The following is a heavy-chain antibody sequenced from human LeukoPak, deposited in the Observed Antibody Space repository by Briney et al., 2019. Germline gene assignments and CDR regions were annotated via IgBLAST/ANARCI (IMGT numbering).Heavy chain of an antibody. CDR1: GYSFTDYY. J-gene: IGHJ5*02. CDR2: INPSSGGT. CDR3: ARADRLHGGPYLIGP. Sequence: ASVKVSCKTSGYSFTDYYMHWVRQAPGQGLEWMGCINPSSGGTSSAQKFQGRVTMTRDTSITTVYMEVRWLTSDDTAVYYCARADRLHGGPYLIGPWGQGTLVTVSS. D-gene: IGHD2-21*01. V-gene: IGHV1-2*02.